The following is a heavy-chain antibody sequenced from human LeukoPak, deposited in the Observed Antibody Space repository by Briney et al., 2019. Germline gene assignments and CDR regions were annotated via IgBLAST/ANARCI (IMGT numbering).Heavy chain of an antibody. CDR1: GFSFSNYG. D-gene: IGHD4/OR15-4a*01. J-gene: IGHJ4*02. CDR3: ARRAGAYSHPYDY. CDR2: ITGRGDST. V-gene: IGHV3-23*01. Sequence: GGSLRLSCAASGFSFSNYGMNWVRQAPGKGLEWVSGITGRGDSTYYADSVKGGFTISRDNSKNTLYLQMNSLRAEDTAVYYCARRAGAYSHPYDYWGQGTLVTVSS.